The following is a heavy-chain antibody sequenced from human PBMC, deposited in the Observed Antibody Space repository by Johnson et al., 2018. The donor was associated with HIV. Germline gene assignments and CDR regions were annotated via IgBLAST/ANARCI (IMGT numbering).Heavy chain of an antibody. D-gene: IGHD2-21*01. J-gene: IGHJ3*02. CDR2: ISSSGSTI. CDR1: GFTFSDYY. V-gene: IGHV3-11*04. CDR3: ARGGGCGGDCYSGYDAFDI. Sequence: QMQLVESGGGLVKPGGSLRLSCAASGFTFSDYYMSWIRQAPGKGLEWVSYISSSGSTIYYADSVKGRFTISRDNSKNTVYLQMNSLRPYDTAVYYCARGGGCGGDCYSGYDAFDIWGQGTMVTVSS.